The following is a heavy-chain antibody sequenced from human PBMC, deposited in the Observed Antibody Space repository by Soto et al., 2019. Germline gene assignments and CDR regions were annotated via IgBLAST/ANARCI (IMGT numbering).Heavy chain of an antibody. CDR1: GFTFINAW. Sequence: GGSLRLSCAASGFTFINAWMSWVRQAPGKGLEGVGRIKSNSDGGTADYAAPVKGRFTLSRDDSKTTLYLQMNSLKTEDTGVYYCTTGYRCNPAWGQGTLVTVSS. CDR3: TTGYRCNPA. J-gene: IGHJ5*02. CDR2: IKSNSDGGTA. D-gene: IGHD5-18*01. V-gene: IGHV3-15*07.